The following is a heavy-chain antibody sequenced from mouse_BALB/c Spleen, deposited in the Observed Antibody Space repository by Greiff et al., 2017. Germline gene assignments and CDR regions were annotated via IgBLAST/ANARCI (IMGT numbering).Heavy chain of an antibody. Sequence: EVKLMESGGGLVQPGGSLKLSCAASGFTFSSYGMSWVRQTPDKRLELVATINSNGGSTYYPDSVKGRFPISRDNAKNTLYLQMSSLKSEDTAMYYCARAGNYLYYFDYWGQGTTLTVSS. CDR2: INSNGGST. CDR3: ARAGNYLYYFDY. CDR1: GFTFSSYG. V-gene: IGHV5-6-3*01. J-gene: IGHJ2*01. D-gene: IGHD2-1*01.